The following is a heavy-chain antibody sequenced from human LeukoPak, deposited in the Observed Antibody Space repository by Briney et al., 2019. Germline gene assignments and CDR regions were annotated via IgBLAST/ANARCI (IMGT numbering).Heavy chain of an antibody. V-gene: IGHV4-39*01. D-gene: IGHD5-18*01. CDR1: GGSISSSSYY. Sequence: PETLSLTCTVSGGSISSSSYYWGWIRQPPGKGLEWIGSIYYSGSTYYNPSLKSRVTISVDTSKNQFSLKLSSVTAADTAVYYCARLGYSYGSGYYYYGMDVWGQGTLVTVSS. CDR3: ARLGYSYGSGYYYYGMDV. CDR2: IYYSGST. J-gene: IGHJ6*02.